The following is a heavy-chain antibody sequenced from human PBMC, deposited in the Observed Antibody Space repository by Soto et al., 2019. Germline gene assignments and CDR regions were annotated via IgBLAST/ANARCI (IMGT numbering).Heavy chain of an antibody. J-gene: IGHJ3*02. CDR3: ARDLDIVLVPAATSSYAFDI. CDR1: GFTFSSYA. Sequence: QVQLVESGGGVVQPGRSLRLSCAASGFTFSSYAMHWVRQAPGKGLEWVAVISYDGSNKYYADSVKGRFTITRDNSQNTLYLQMNSLRAEDTAVYYCARDLDIVLVPAATSSYAFDIWGQGTMVTVSS. D-gene: IGHD2-2*01. CDR2: ISYDGSNK. V-gene: IGHV3-30-3*01.